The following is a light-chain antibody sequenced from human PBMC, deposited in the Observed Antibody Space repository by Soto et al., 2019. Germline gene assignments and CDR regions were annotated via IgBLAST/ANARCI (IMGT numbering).Light chain of an antibody. Sequence: DIQMTQSPSSLSASVGDRVTITCRASQSIDTYLNWYQRKPGKAPNVLIYAASTLQSGVPTRFSGSGSGTDFTLTISSLQPEDFATYDCQQSYSVPRTFGLGTTVEIK. V-gene: IGKV1-39*01. CDR2: AAS. CDR1: QSIDTY. CDR3: QQSYSVPRT. J-gene: IGKJ1*01.